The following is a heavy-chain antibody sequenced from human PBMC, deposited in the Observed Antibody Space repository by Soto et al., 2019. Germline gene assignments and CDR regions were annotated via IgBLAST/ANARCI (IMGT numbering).Heavy chain of an antibody. CDR2: IYPGDSDT. CDR1: GYSFTSYW. V-gene: IGHV5-51*01. CDR3: ARHFLDYYDSSGDAFDI. Sequence: GESLKISCKGSGYSFTSYWIGWVRQMPGKGLEWMGIIYPGDSDTRCSPSFQGQVTISADKSISTAYLQWSSLKASDTAMYYCARHFLDYYDSSGDAFDIWGQGTMVTVSS. J-gene: IGHJ3*02. D-gene: IGHD3-22*01.